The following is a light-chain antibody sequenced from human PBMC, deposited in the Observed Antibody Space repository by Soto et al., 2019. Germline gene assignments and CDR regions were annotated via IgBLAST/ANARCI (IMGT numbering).Light chain of an antibody. V-gene: IGLV2-14*03. Sequence: QSVLTQPASVSGSPGQSITISCTGTSTDVGGFYYVSWYQHHPGKAPKLMIYDVSDRPSGVSYRFSGSKSGNTASLTISGLQAEDEADYYCTSYTSSNTEVFGTGTKLTV. CDR1: STDVGGFYY. J-gene: IGLJ1*01. CDR2: DVS. CDR3: TSYTSSNTEV.